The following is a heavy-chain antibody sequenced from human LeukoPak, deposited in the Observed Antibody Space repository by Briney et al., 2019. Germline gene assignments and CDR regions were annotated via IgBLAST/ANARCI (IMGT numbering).Heavy chain of an antibody. V-gene: IGHV4-59*08. CDR1: GGAISNYY. CDR3: ARAYYGDFFDY. Sequence: SETLSLTCNVSGGAISNYYWSWIRQPPGKGPEWIGYINYSGSAFYNPSVKSRVTISVDTSKNQFSLKLNSVTAADTAVYYCARAYYGDFFDYWGQGTLVTVSS. J-gene: IGHJ4*02. CDR2: INYSGSA. D-gene: IGHD4-17*01.